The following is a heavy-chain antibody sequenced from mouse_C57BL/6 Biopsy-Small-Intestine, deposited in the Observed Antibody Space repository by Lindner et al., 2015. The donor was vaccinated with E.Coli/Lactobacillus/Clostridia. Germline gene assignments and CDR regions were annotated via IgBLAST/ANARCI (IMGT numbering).Heavy chain of an antibody. D-gene: IGHD2-14*01. Sequence: VQLQESGGGLVQPKGSLKLSCAASGFSFNTYAMNWVRQAPGKGLEWVARIRSKSSNYATYYADSVKDRFNISRDDSESMLYLQMNNLKTEDTAMYYCVRHWYGFAYWGQGTLVTVSA. CDR3: VRHWYGFAY. CDR2: IRSKSSNYAT. CDR1: GFSFNTYA. J-gene: IGHJ3*01. V-gene: IGHV10-1*01.